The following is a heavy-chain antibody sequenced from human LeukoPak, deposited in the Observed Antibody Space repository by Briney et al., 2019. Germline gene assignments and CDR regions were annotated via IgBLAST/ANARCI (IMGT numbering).Heavy chain of an antibody. CDR1: GFTFSSDW. D-gene: IGHD2-2*01. CDR3: ARDQTRYCSSTNCYGMDA. Sequence: PSGGSLVLCCAAAGFTFSSDWMHWGRQAPGKGLVWVSQINSDGGSTNYADSVKGRFTISRDNAKNKLYLQTNSMRVEDTAVYYCARDQTRYCSSTNCYGMDAWGKGTTVTVSS. V-gene: IGHV3-74*01. J-gene: IGHJ6*04. CDR2: INSDGGST.